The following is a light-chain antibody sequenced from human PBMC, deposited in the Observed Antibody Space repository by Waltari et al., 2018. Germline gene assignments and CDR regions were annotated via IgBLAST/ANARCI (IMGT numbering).Light chain of an antibody. J-gene: IGLJ2*01. CDR1: SSNIGSKS. Sequence: SVLTQPPSVSGTPGQRVSISCSGSSSNIGSKSVNWYQQVPGTAPKLLIYSNSQRPSGVPDLFSGSKSGTSASLAISGLQSEDEADYYCATWDDSLNGLFGGGTKLTVL. CDR2: SNS. V-gene: IGLV1-44*01. CDR3: ATWDDSLNGL.